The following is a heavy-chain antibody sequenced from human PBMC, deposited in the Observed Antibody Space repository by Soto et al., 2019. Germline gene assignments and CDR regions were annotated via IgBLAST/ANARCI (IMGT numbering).Heavy chain of an antibody. CDR3: AHNGDYYYYGMDV. CDR2: INAGNGKT. V-gene: IGHV1-3*01. CDR1: GYTFSNYA. Sequence: QVQLVQSGAEVKKPGASVKVSCKASGYTFSNYATHWVRQAPGQRLEWMGWINAGNGKTKYSQNFQGRVTITRDTSASTAYMELSSLRSEDTAVYYCAHNGDYYYYGMDVWGQGTMVTVSS. D-gene: IGHD4-17*01. J-gene: IGHJ6*02.